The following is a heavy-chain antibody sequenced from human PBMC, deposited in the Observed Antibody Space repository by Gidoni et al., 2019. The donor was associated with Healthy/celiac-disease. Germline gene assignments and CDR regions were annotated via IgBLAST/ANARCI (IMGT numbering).Heavy chain of an antibody. CDR2: ISYDGSNK. CDR1: GFPFSSYG. D-gene: IGHD2-2*02. CDR3: AKDSRYCTSTSCYTRYYYYGMDV. Sequence: QVQLVESGGGVVQPGRSRSLSCAASGFPFSSYGMHLVRQAPGKGLEWVSVISYDGSNKDYADSVKGLFTISRDNSKNTLELQMNSLRAEDTAVYYCAKDSRYCTSTSCYTRYYYYGMDVWGQGTTVTVSS. J-gene: IGHJ6*02. V-gene: IGHV3-30*18.